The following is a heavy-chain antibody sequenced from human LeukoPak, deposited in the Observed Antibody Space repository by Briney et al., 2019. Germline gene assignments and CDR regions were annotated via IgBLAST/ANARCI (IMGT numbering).Heavy chain of an antibody. CDR3: ARLGRQDTAMA. CDR2: VNPNNGGT. D-gene: IGHD5-18*01. V-gene: IGHV1-2*02. CDR1: GYTFTGYY. Sequence: ASVKVSCKASGYTFTGYYMHWVRQAPGQGLEWMGWVNPNNGGTNYAQKFQGRVTMTSDTSIGTAYMELSSLTPDDTAVYYCARLGRQDTAMAWGQGTLVTVSS. J-gene: IGHJ5*02.